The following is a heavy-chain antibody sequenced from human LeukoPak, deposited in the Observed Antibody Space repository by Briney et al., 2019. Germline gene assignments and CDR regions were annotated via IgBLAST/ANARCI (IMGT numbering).Heavy chain of an antibody. Sequence: GGSLRLSCAASGFTFDDYGMSWVRQAPGKGLVWVSRINSDGSSTSYADSVKGRFTISRDNAKNTLYLQMNSLRAEDTAVYYCATEHSSGWYGDAFDIWGQGTMVTVSS. CDR3: ATEHSSGWYGDAFDI. CDR1: GFTFDDYG. J-gene: IGHJ3*02. D-gene: IGHD6-19*01. V-gene: IGHV3-74*01. CDR2: INSDGSST.